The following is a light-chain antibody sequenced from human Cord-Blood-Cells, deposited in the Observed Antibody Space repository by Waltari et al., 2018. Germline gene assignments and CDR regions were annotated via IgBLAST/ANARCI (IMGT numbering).Light chain of an antibody. V-gene: IGKV1-39*01. CDR3: QQSYSAPFT. Sequence: DIQMTQSPSSLSASVGDRVTITCRASQSISSYVNWYQQKPGTAPKCLIYAASSLPSGGPSRFIGSGSGTDLTIPISSLQPEDFATYYCQQSYSAPFTFGPGTKVDIK. CDR2: AAS. J-gene: IGKJ3*01. CDR1: QSISSY.